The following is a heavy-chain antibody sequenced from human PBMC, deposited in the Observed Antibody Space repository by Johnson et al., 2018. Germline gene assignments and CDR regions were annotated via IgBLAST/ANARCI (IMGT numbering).Heavy chain of an antibody. V-gene: IGHV3-48*04. Sequence: VQLVQSGGGVVQPGTSLRLSCAASGFTFSNYGMHWVRHAPGKGLEWVSYISSSAYTIFYADSVKGRFPISRDNAKNSLYLHMSGLSAEDTAVYYCARDSGIIVAPAPDAFDIWGQGTVVTVSS. CDR3: ARDSGIIVAPAPDAFDI. J-gene: IGHJ3*02. CDR2: ISSSAYTI. CDR1: GFTFSNYG. D-gene: IGHD2-2*01.